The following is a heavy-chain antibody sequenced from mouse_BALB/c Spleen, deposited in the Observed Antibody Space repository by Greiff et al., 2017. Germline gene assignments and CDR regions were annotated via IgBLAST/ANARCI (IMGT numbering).Heavy chain of an antibody. J-gene: IGHJ1*01. CDR3: ASYGKNWYFDV. D-gene: IGHD2-1*01. Sequence: DVQLVESGPGLVKPSQSLSLTCTVTGYSITSDYAWNWIRQFPGNKLEWMGYISYSGSTSYNPSLKSRISITRDTSKNQFFLQLNSVTTEDTATYYCASYGKNWYFDVWGAGTTVTVSS. CDR1: GYSITSDYA. V-gene: IGHV3-2*02. CDR2: ISYSGST.